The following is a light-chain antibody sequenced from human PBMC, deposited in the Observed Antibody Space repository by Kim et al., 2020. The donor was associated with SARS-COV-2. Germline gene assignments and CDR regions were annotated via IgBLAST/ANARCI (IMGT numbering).Light chain of an antibody. Sequence: ASVGDRVTITCRASQGISTSLGWYQQRPGKAPKLLIYDASTLQCGVPSRFSGGGSGTDFTLTISSLQPEDVATYYCQQHYSAPWTFGQGTKVDIK. J-gene: IGKJ1*01. CDR3: QQHYSAPWT. V-gene: IGKV1-27*01. CDR2: DAS. CDR1: QGISTS.